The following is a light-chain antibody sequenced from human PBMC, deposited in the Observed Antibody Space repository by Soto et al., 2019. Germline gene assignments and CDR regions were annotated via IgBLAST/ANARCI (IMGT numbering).Light chain of an antibody. CDR1: QSVNNW. V-gene: IGKV1-5*03. CDR3: QQYNSFSLYT. CDR2: EAS. Sequence: DIQMTQSPSTLSSSVGDRVTITCRASQSVNNWLAWYQQKPGKDPKLLIHEASSLESGVPSRFSGSGSGTEFTLTISSLQPDDFASYYCQQYNSFSLYTLGQGTKLEIK. J-gene: IGKJ2*01.